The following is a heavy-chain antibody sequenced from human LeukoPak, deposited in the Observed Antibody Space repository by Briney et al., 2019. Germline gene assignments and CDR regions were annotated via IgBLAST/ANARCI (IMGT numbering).Heavy chain of an antibody. CDR3: AREYSSSWYVGWFDP. V-gene: IGHV4-59*12. Sequence: SETLSLTCTVSGGSITNYYWNWIRQSPGKGLQWIGYIYYSGRANYNPSLKSRITIPVDTSKKQFSLTLNSVTAADTAVYYCAREYSSSWYVGWFDPWGQGTLVTVSS. D-gene: IGHD6-13*01. J-gene: IGHJ5*02. CDR2: IYYSGRA. CDR1: GGSITNYY.